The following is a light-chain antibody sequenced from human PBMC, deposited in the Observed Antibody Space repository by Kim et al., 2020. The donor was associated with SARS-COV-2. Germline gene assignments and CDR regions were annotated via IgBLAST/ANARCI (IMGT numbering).Light chain of an antibody. CDR2: DVS. J-gene: IGLJ1*01. Sequence: QSALTQPASVSGSPGQSITISCTGTSSDVGGYNYVSWYQQHPGKAPILMIYDVSKRPSGVSNRFSGSKSGNTASLTISGLQAEDEADYYCSSYTSSSTWVFGTGTKVTVL. CDR1: SSDVGGYNY. CDR3: SSYTSSSTWV. V-gene: IGLV2-14*01.